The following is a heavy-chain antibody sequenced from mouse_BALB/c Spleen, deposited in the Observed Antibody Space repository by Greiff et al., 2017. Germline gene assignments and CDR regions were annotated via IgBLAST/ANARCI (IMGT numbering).Heavy chain of an antibody. CDR3: AREYYYGSSFDY. CDR2: ISSGGSYT. CDR1: GFTFSSYG. Sequence: EVQGVESGGDLVKPGGSLKLSCAASGFTFSSYGMSWVRQTPDKRLEWVATISSGGSYTYYPDSVKGRFTISRDNAKNTLYLQMSSLKSEDTAMYYCAREYYYGSSFDYWGQGTTLTVSS. J-gene: IGHJ2*01. D-gene: IGHD1-1*01. V-gene: IGHV5-6*01.